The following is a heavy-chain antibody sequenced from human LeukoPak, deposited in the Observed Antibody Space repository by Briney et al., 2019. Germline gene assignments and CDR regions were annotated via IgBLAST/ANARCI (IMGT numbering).Heavy chain of an antibody. CDR2: IYYSGST. V-gene: IGHV4-59*01. CDR3: AREGTMRSGIDY. Sequence: KPSETLSLTCTVSGGSISSYYWSWIRQPPGKGLEWIGYIYYSGSTNYNPSLKSRVTISVDTSKNQFSLKLSSVTAADTAVYYCAREGTMRSGIDYWGQGTLVTVSS. CDR1: GGSISSYY. D-gene: IGHD3-22*01. J-gene: IGHJ4*02.